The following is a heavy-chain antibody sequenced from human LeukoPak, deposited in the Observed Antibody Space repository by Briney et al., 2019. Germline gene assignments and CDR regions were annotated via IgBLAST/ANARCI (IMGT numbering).Heavy chain of an antibody. J-gene: IGHJ4*02. CDR3: ARVAGSIDY. CDR1: GYTFTTYD. D-gene: IGHD6-19*01. CDR2: MNPTSGYT. V-gene: IGHV1-8*03. Sequence: EASVKVSCKASGYTFTTYDINWVRQATGQGLEWMGWMNPTSGYTGFAQKFQGRVTFTRATSISTAHMELSSLRSEDTAVYYCARVAGSIDYWGQGTLVTVSS.